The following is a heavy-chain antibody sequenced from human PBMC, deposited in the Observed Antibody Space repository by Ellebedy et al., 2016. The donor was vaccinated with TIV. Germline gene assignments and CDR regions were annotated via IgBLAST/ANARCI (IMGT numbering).Heavy chain of an antibody. CDR2: INAGGGKT. J-gene: IGHJ4*02. D-gene: IGHD1-14*01. Sequence: GESLKISCAASGFTFSGYAMSWVRQAPGKGLEWVSGINAGGGKTYYADSGKGRFTISRDTSKNTLYLQMNSLRAEDTAVYYSARGKSGTYIHHAFDYWGQGTLVTVSS. CDR3: ARGKSGTYIHHAFDY. V-gene: IGHV3-23*01. CDR1: GFTFSGYA.